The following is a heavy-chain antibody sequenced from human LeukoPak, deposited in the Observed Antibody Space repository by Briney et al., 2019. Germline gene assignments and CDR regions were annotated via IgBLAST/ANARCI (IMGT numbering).Heavy chain of an antibody. Sequence: GGSLRLSCAASGFTFSSYGMHWVRQAPGKGLEWVAVISYDGSNKYYADPVKGRFTISRDNSKNTLYLQMNSLRAEDTAVYYCAKDNGEFDYWGQGTLVTVSS. V-gene: IGHV3-30*18. CDR1: GFTFSSYG. CDR2: ISYDGSNK. D-gene: IGHD4-17*01. J-gene: IGHJ4*02. CDR3: AKDNGEFDY.